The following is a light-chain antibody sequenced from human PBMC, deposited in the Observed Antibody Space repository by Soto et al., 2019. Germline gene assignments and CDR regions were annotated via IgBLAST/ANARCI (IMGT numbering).Light chain of an antibody. CDR2: DTS. V-gene: IGKV3-11*01. CDR3: QQRSDWPPT. Sequence: EIVLTQSPGTLSLSPGERATLSCRASQSVGSYLAWFQQTPGQAPRLLIYDTSNRATGIPARFSGSGSGTDFTLTISSLETEDFAVYYCQQRSDWPPTFGQGTKGDIK. J-gene: IGKJ1*01. CDR1: QSVGSY.